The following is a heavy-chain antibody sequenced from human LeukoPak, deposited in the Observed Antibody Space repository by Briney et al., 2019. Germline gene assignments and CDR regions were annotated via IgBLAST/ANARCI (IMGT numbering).Heavy chain of an antibody. V-gene: IGHV1-2*05. CDR2: FNPSNCIK. D-gene: IGHD3-16*01. J-gene: IGHJ4*02. CDR1: GYTISDSY. Sequence: ASVKLSCKGSGYTISDSYIEWMRKAPGQGLERIVKFNPSNCIKRISQKFEGRVTFTRDTSATTASREQTRLPCDDTVIYVGAARFRFGFSFAFNYWGQGTLVTVSS. CDR3: AARFRFGFSFAFNY.